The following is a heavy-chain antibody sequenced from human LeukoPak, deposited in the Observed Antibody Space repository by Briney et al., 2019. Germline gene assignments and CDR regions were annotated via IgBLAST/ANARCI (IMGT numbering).Heavy chain of an antibody. V-gene: IGHV1-69*06. D-gene: IGHD1-26*01. J-gene: IGHJ6*03. CDR3: ARALLMGAYYYYMDV. CDR1: GGTFSSYA. CDR2: IIPIFGTA. Sequence: SVKVSCKASGGTFSSYAISWVRQAPGQGLEWMGGIIPIFGTANYAQKFQGRVTITADKSTSTAYMELSSLRSEDTAVYYCARALLMGAYYYYMDVWGKGTTVTVSS.